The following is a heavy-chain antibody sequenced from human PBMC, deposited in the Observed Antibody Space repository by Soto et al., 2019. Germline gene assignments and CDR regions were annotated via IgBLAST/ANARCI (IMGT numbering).Heavy chain of an antibody. J-gene: IGHJ5*02. Sequence: TLSLTCTVSGGSISSSSYYWGWIRQPPGKGLEWIGSICYSGSTYYNPSLKSRVTISVDTSKNQFSLKLSSVTAADTAVYYCARLDIVVVVAATPVVSWFDPWGQGTLVTVSS. CDR2: ICYSGST. CDR1: GGSISSSSYY. CDR3: ARLDIVVVVAATPVVSWFDP. D-gene: IGHD2-15*01. V-gene: IGHV4-39*01.